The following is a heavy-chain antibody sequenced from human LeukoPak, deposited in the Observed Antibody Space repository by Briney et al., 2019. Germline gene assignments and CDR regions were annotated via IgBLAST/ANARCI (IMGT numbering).Heavy chain of an antibody. V-gene: IGHV4-39*07. CDR1: GGSISSSSYY. J-gene: IGHJ3*02. Sequence: KPSETLSLTCTVSGGSISSSSYYWGWIRQPPGKGLEWIGSIYYSGSTYYNPSLKSRVTISVDTSKNQFSLKLSSVTAADTAVYYCARDGATYYYDSSGYSSAFDIWGQGTMVTVSS. D-gene: IGHD3-22*01. CDR2: IYYSGST. CDR3: ARDGATYYYDSSGYSSAFDI.